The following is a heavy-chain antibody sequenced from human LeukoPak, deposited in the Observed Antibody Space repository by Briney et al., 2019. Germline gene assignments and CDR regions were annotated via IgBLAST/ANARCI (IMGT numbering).Heavy chain of an antibody. J-gene: IGHJ6*03. CDR3: ARTGYCSGGSCYHYYYYYMDV. D-gene: IGHD2-15*01. CDR1: GYSISSGYY. CDR2: IYTSGST. V-gene: IGHV4-61*02. Sequence: SETLSLTCTVSGYSISSGYYWSWIRQPAGKGLEWIGRIYTSGSTNYNPSLKSRVTISVDTSKNQFSLKLSSVTAADTAVYYCARTGYCSGGSCYHYYYYYMDVWGKGTTVTISS.